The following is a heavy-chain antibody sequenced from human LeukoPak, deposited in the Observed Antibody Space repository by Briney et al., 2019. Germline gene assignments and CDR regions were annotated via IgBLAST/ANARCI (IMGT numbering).Heavy chain of an antibody. D-gene: IGHD4-23*01. CDR2: INTYKGDT. V-gene: IGHV1-18*01. J-gene: IGHJ4*02. CDR3: AREFGHCYGDNCFYFFDT. Sequence: ASVKVSCKASGYTFTNYNISWVRQAPGQGLEWMGWINTYKGDTLYAQKLQGRVTMAADTSTNTAYMELRSLRFDDTAVYYCAREFGHCYGDNCFYFFDTWGQGFRVTVSS. CDR1: GYTFTNYN.